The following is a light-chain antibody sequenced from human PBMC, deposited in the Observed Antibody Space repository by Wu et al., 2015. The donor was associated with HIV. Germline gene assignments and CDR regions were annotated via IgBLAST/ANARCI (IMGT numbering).Light chain of an antibody. CDR3: QQRSDWPLT. CDR2: DAS. J-gene: IGKJ4*01. Sequence: EIVLTQSPATLSLSPGERATLSCRASQSVSSYLAWYQQKPGQAPRLLIYDASNRANGVPARFSGSGSKTEFTLTITSLEPEDFAVYYCQQRSDWPLTFGGGTKVEIK. CDR1: QSVSSY. V-gene: IGKV3-11*01.